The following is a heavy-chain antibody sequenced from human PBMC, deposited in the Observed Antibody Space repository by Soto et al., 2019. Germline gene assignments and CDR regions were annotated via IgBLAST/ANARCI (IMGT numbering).Heavy chain of an antibody. CDR1: GFTFSSYA. J-gene: IGHJ6*02. V-gene: IGHV3-30-3*01. Sequence: LRLSCAASGFTFSSYAMHWVRQAPGKGLEWVAVISYDGSNKYYADSVKGRFTISRDNSKNTLYLQMNSLRAEDTAVYYCARSTIEQWLVRNYYYGMDVWGQGTTVTVSS. CDR3: ARSTIEQWLVRNYYYGMDV. CDR2: ISYDGSNK. D-gene: IGHD6-19*01.